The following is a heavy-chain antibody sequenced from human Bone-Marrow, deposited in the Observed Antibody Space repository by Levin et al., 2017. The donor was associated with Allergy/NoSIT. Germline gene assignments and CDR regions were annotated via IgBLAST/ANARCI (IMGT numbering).Heavy chain of an antibody. D-gene: IGHD1-1*01. CDR3: AHRRPTGSPWDFGYFDY. V-gene: IGHV2-5*02. Sequence: QTLSLTCAFSGFSLRTNGVGVGWIRQPPGKALEWVALIYWDDDKRYSPSLRSRLTITKDTSKDQVVLTMTNADPVDTATYYCAHRRPTGSPWDFGYFDYWGQGNLVTVSS. CDR2: IYWDDDK. CDR1: GFSLRTNGVG. J-gene: IGHJ4*02.